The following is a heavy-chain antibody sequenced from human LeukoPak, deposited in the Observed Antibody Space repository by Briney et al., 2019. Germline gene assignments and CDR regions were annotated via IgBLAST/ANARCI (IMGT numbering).Heavy chain of an antibody. V-gene: IGHV3-74*01. CDR1: GFTFSSYW. CDR2: INSDGSST. J-gene: IGHJ4*02. D-gene: IGHD1-26*01. Sequence: PGGSLRLSCAASGFTFSSYWMHWVRQAPGKGLAWVSRINSDGSSTSYADSVKGRFTISRDNAKNTLYLQMNSLRAEDTAVYYCATSGGSSYWGQGTLVTVSS. CDR3: ATSGGSSY.